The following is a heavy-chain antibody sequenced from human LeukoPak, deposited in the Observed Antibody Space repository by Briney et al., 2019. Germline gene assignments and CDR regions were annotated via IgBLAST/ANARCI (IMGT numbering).Heavy chain of an antibody. Sequence: GGSLRLACAASGFTFNTNAMSWVRQAPGKGLEWVSAISGRTGGTYYADSVKGRFTISRDNSKSTLYLQMDSLRAEDTAVYYCARDLSGYSDYWGQGTLVTVSS. CDR1: GFTFNTNA. CDR2: ISGRTGGT. D-gene: IGHD2-15*01. J-gene: IGHJ4*02. CDR3: ARDLSGYSDY. V-gene: IGHV3-23*01.